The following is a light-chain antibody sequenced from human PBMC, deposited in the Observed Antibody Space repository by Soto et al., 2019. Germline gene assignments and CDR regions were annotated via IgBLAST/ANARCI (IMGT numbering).Light chain of an antibody. J-gene: IGKJ4*02. CDR3: RELSKWPLT. CDR2: DAS. V-gene: IGKV3-11*01. Sequence: EIVLTQSPATLSLSPGERATLSCRASQSVSSYLAWYQQKPGQAPRLLIYDASNRATGIPARFSGSGSGTDVTLTISSLEPEYLGVYYCRELSKWPLTFGGGTKVESK. CDR1: QSVSSY.